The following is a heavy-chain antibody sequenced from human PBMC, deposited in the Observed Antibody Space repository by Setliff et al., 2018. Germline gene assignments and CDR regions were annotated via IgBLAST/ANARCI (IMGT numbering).Heavy chain of an antibody. CDR3: ARDNRARHYMDV. CDR2: ILFSGDT. CDR1: GYSISSGFS. D-gene: IGHD3-10*01. V-gene: IGHV4-38-2*02. Sequence: SETLSLTCAVSGYSISSGFSWVWIRQSPGKGLEWIGRILFSGDTYYNPSLNSRVTISADTSKNQFSLNLSSVTAADTAAYYCARDNRARHYMDVWGKGTTVTVSS. J-gene: IGHJ6*03.